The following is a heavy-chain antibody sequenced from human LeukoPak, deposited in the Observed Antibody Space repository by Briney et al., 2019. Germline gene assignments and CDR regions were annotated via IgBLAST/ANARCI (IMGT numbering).Heavy chain of an antibody. D-gene: IGHD2-21*02. V-gene: IGHV3-21*01. CDR2: ISSSSSYI. Sequence: GGSLRLSCAASGFTFSSYSMNWVRQAPGKGLEWVSSISSSSSYIYYADSVKGRFTISRDNAKNSLYLQMNSLRAEDTAVYYCANIVVVTAIGLNAFDIWGQGTMVTVSS. CDR3: ANIVVVTAIGLNAFDI. CDR1: GFTFSSYS. J-gene: IGHJ3*02.